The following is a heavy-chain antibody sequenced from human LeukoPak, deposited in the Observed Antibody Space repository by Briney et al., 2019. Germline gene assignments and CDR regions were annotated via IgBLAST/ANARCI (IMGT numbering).Heavy chain of an antibody. CDR2: IKHDGSEK. CDR1: GFPFSYYY. J-gene: IGHJ4*02. CDR3: AKGPQSYSSSPVPFDY. V-gene: IGHV3-7*01. Sequence: GGSLRLSCAASGFPFSYYYMSWIRQAPGKGLEWVASIKHDGSEKYYVDSVKGRFTFSRDDAKNSVYLQMNSLRVEDTAVYYCAKGPQSYSSSPVPFDYWGQGTLVTVSS. D-gene: IGHD6-13*01.